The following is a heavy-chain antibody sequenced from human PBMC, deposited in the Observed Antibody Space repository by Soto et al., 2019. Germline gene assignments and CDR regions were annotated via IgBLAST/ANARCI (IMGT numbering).Heavy chain of an antibody. J-gene: IGHJ3*02. CDR3: ARAEGYCSGGSCPIDAFDI. CDR2: ISGSGGST. V-gene: IGHV3-23*01. CDR1: GFTFSSYA. D-gene: IGHD2-15*01. Sequence: EVQLLESGGGLVQPGGSLRLSCAASGFTFSSYAMSWVRQAPGKGLEWVSAISGSGGSTYYADSVKGRFTISRDNAKNSLYLQMNSLRAEDTAVYYCARAEGYCSGGSCPIDAFDIWGQGTMVTVSS.